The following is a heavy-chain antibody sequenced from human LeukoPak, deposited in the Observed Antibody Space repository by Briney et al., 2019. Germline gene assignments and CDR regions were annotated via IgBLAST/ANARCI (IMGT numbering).Heavy chain of an antibody. Sequence: SETLSLTCTVSGGSISSGGYYWSWIRQPPGKGLEWIGYIYHSGSTYYNPSLKSRVTISVDRSKNQFSLKLSSVTAADTAVYYCASGYYYDSSGSKGYWGQGTLVTVSS. CDR3: ASGYYYDSSGSKGY. J-gene: IGHJ4*02. CDR1: GGSISSGGYY. D-gene: IGHD3-22*01. V-gene: IGHV4-30-2*01. CDR2: IYHSGST.